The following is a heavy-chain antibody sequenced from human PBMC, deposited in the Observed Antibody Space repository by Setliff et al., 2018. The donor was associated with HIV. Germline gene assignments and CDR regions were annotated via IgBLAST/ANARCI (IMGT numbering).Heavy chain of an antibody. J-gene: IGHJ5*02. CDR2: ISGSGGST. D-gene: IGHD6-19*01. CDR3: AKDPYSSGLNWFNP. Sequence: GGSLRLSCAASGFTFSSYSMNWVRQAPGKGLEWVSVISGSGGSTFYADSVKGRFTISRDNSKNTLYLQMNSLRAEDTAVYYCAKDPYSSGLNWFNPWGQGTLVTVSS. CDR1: GFTFSSYS. V-gene: IGHV3-23*01.